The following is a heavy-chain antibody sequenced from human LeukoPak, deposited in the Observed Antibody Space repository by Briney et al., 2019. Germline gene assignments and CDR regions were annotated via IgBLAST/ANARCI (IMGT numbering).Heavy chain of an antibody. D-gene: IGHD2-15*01. CDR1: GFTFSSYA. J-gene: IGHJ4*02. CDR2: ISGSGGST. Sequence: GGSLRLSCAASGFTFSSYAMSWVRQAPGKGLEWVSAISGSGGSTYYADSVKGRFTISRGNSKNTQSLQMNSLRAEDTAVYYCLGYCSGNNCYSGGYRGQGTLVTVSS. CDR3: LGYCSGNNCYSGGY. V-gene: IGHV3-23*01.